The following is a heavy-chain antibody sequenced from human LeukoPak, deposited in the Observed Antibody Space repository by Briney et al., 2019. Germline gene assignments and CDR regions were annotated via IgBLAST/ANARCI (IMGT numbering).Heavy chain of an antibody. Sequence: PGGALRLSCAASGFTVNSNYLSWVRQPPAKELEWVSLIYSGGKTSYADSVKGRFTVSRDNSRNTLYLQMNSLSAEDTAVYYCARDRVNWNDVGGLFDYWGQGTLVTVSS. CDR1: GFTVNSNY. CDR3: ARDRVNWNDVGGLFDY. D-gene: IGHD1-1*01. J-gene: IGHJ4*02. CDR2: IYSGGKT. V-gene: IGHV3-53*01.